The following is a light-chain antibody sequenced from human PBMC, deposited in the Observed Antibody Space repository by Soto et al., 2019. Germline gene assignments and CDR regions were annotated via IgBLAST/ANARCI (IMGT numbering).Light chain of an antibody. CDR1: SSNIGNNY. Sequence: QSVLMQPPSVSAAPGQRVTISCSGRSSNIGNNYVSWYQQLPGTAPKLLIYDNNNRPSGIPDRFSGSKSGTSATLDITGLQTGDEADYYCGTWDSNLSAGVFGGGTKLTVL. V-gene: IGLV1-51*01. CDR3: GTWDSNLSAGV. CDR2: DNN. J-gene: IGLJ3*02.